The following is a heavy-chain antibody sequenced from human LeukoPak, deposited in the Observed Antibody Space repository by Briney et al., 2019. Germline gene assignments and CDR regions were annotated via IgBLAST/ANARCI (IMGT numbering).Heavy chain of an antibody. D-gene: IGHD3-10*01. CDR1: GFTFSSYS. CDR2: ISTSSSYI. V-gene: IGHV3-21*05. Sequence: GGSLRLSCAASGFTFSSYSMNWVRQAPGKGLEWVSYISTSSSYIYYADSVKGRFTISRDNAKNSLYLQMNSLRAEDTAVYYCARVTEGSGSYPFDAFDIWGQGTRVTVSS. CDR3: ARVTEGSGSYPFDAFDI. J-gene: IGHJ3*02.